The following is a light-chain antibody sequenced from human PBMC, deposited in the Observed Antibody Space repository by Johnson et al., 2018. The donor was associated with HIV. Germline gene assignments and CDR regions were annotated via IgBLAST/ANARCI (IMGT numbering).Light chain of an antibody. Sequence: TQPPSVSAAPGQKVTISCSGSSSNIVNNYVSWYQQLPGTAPKLLICENNKRPSGIPDRFSGSKSGTSATLGITGLPTGDEADYYCGTWDSSLRVGVFGTGTKVTVL. J-gene: IGLJ1*01. CDR2: ENN. CDR1: SSNIVNNY. V-gene: IGLV1-51*02. CDR3: GTWDSSLRVGV.